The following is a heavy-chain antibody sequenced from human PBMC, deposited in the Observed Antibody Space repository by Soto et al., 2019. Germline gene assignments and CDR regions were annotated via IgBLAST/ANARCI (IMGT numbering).Heavy chain of an antibody. CDR3: ARRGYGSGTSGIFYYYYGMDV. CDR2: IIPIFGTA. J-gene: IGHJ6*02. V-gene: IGHV1-69*13. Sequence: SVKVSCKASGGTFSSYAISWVRQAPGQGLEWMGGIIPIFGTANYAQKFQGRVTITADESTSTAYMELSSLRSEDTAVYYCARRGYGSGTSGIFYYYYGMDVWGQGTTVTVSS. D-gene: IGHD3-10*01. CDR1: GGTFSSYA.